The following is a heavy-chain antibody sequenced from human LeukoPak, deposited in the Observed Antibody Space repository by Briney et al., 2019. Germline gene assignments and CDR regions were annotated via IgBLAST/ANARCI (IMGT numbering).Heavy chain of an antibody. V-gene: IGHV1-46*01. Sequence: ASVKVSCKALGYTFTSYYMHWLRQAPGKGLEWMGIINPSGGDTSYAQKFQGRLTMTRDTSTNTVYMELTSLRSEDTAVYYCAREVMDNLRFDYWGQVILVTVSS. J-gene: IGHJ4*02. D-gene: IGHD1-14*01. CDR2: INPSGGDT. CDR1: GYTFTSYY. CDR3: AREVMDNLRFDY.